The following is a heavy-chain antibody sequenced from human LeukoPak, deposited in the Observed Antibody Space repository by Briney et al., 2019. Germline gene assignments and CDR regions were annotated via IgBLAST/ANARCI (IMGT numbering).Heavy chain of an antibody. CDR3: ARSMGIAAAGTEVYFDY. V-gene: IGHV1-46*01. D-gene: IGHD6-13*01. Sequence: ASVKVSCKASGYTFTSYYMHWVRQAPGQGLEWMGIINPSGGSTSYAQKLQGRVTMTRDTSTSTVYMELSSLRSEDTAVYYCARSMGIAAAGTEVYFDYWGQGTLVTVSS. CDR1: GYTFTSYY. J-gene: IGHJ4*02. CDR2: INPSGGST.